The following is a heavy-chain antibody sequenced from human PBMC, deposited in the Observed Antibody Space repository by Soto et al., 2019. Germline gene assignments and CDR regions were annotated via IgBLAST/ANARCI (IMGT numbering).Heavy chain of an antibody. CDR3: ARDLLYSSSWFEGSTWWVYYYYGMDV. CDR2: ISAYNGNT. D-gene: IGHD6-13*01. J-gene: IGHJ6*02. CDR1: GYTFTSYG. Sequence: QVQLVQSGAEVKKPGASVKVSCKASGYTFTSYGISWVRQAPGQGLEWMGWISAYNGNTNYAQKLQGRVTMTTDTSTSTAYMELRSLRSDDTAVYYCARDLLYSSSWFEGSTWWVYYYYGMDVWGQWTTVTVSS. V-gene: IGHV1-18*01.